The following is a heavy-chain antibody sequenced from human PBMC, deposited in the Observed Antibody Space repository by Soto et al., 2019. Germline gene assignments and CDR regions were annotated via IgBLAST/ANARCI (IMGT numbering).Heavy chain of an antibody. J-gene: IGHJ4*02. V-gene: IGHV3-23*01. CDR3: AKNQHAMAHDY. CDR2: ISGSGGST. D-gene: IGHD2-8*01. Sequence: PGGSLRLSCAASGFTFSNYAMSWVRQAPGKELEWVSSISGSGGSTDYADSVKGRFTISRDNSQNTLNLQMNSLRAEDTAIYFCAKNQHAMAHDYWGPGTLVTVSS. CDR1: GFTFSNYA.